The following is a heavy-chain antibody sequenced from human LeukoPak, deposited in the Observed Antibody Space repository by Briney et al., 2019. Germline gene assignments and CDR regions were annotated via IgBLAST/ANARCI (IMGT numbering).Heavy chain of an antibody. CDR1: GFTFSSYG. D-gene: IGHD2-2*01. V-gene: IGHV3-30-3*01. CDR3: ARGVCSSISCYYFDY. J-gene: IGHJ4*02. Sequence: GESLRLSCAASGFTFSSYGMNWVRQAPGNGLEWVAVISYDGSKKYYADSVKGRFTISRDNSKNTLYLQMNSLRAEDTAVYYCARGVCSSISCYYFDYWGQGTLVTVSS. CDR2: ISYDGSKK.